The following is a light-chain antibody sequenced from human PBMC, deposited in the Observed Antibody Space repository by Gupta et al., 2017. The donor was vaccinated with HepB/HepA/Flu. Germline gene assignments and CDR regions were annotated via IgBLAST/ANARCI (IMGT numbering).Light chain of an antibody. Sequence: DIQMTQFPSSLSASVGDRVTIACRASQNISTFLNWYQQKPGKAPNLLIYATSSLQSGVPSRFSGSGSGPDFTLTISSLQPEDFATYYCQQSYSSSQFTFGPGTKVEIK. V-gene: IGKV1-39*01. CDR2: ATS. J-gene: IGKJ3*01. CDR3: QQSYSSSQFT. CDR1: QNISTF.